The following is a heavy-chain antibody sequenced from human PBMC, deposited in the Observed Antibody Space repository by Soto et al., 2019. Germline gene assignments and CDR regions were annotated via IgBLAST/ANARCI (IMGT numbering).Heavy chain of an antibody. CDR2: IYYSGST. CDR3: ARVVATLRGYYYGMDV. Sequence: SETLSLTCTVSGGSISSGGYYWSWIRQHPGKGLEWSGYIYYSGSTYYNPSLKSRVTISVDTSKNQFSLKLSSVTAADTAVYYCARVVATLRGYYYGMDVWGQGTTVTVSS. J-gene: IGHJ6*02. D-gene: IGHD5-12*01. V-gene: IGHV4-31*03. CDR1: GGSISSGGYY.